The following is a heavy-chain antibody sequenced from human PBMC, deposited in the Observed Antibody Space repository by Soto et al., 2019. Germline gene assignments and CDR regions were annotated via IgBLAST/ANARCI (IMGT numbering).Heavy chain of an antibody. D-gene: IGHD3-22*01. V-gene: IGHV1-18*01. J-gene: IGHJ4*02. CDR1: GYTFTSYG. Sequence: ASVKVSCKASGYTFTSYGISWVRQAPGQGLEWMGWISAYNGNKNYAQKLQGRVTMTKDTSTSTAYMELRSLRSDDTAVYYCARGRNYYDSSGPLNFDYWGQGTLVTVSS. CDR2: ISAYNGNK. CDR3: ARGRNYYDSSGPLNFDY.